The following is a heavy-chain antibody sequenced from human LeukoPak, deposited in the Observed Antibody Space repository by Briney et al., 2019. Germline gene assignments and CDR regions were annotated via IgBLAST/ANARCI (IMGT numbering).Heavy chain of an antibody. V-gene: IGHV3-30*03. CDR2: ISYDGSNK. CDR1: GFTFSSYG. CDR3: AREPFWSGYYSNLHFDY. J-gene: IGHJ4*02. Sequence: GGSLRLSCAASGFTFSSYGMHWVRQAPGKGLEWVAVISYDGSNKYYADSVKGRFTISRDNSKNTLYLQMNSLRAEDTAVYYCAREPFWSGYYSNLHFDYWGQGPLVTVSS. D-gene: IGHD3-3*01.